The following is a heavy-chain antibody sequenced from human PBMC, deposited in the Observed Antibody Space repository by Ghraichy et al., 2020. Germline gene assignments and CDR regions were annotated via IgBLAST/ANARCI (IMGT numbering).Heavy chain of an antibody. Sequence: SQTLSLTCTVSGGSISSSSYYWGWIRQPPGKGLEWIGSIYYSGSTYYNPSLKSRVTISVDTSKNQFSLKLSSVTAADTAVYYCARRQDIVVVPAAIRSPSFGYGMDVWGQGTTVTVSS. J-gene: IGHJ6*02. V-gene: IGHV4-39*01. CDR2: IYYSGST. CDR3: ARRQDIVVVPAAIRSPSFGYGMDV. CDR1: GGSISSSSYY. D-gene: IGHD2-2*02.